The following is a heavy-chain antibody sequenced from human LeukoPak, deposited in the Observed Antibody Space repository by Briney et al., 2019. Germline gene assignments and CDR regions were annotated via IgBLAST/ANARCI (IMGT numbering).Heavy chain of an antibody. CDR2: INSDGSST. Sequence: GGSLRLSCAASGFTFSSYWMYWVRQAPGKGLVWVSRINSDGSSTSYADSVKGRFTIPRDNAKNTLYLQMNSLRAEDTAVYYCARDPVVPAAIGDYWGQGTLVTVSS. CDR3: ARDPVVPAAIGDY. J-gene: IGHJ4*02. CDR1: GFTFSSYW. D-gene: IGHD2-2*02. V-gene: IGHV3-74*01.